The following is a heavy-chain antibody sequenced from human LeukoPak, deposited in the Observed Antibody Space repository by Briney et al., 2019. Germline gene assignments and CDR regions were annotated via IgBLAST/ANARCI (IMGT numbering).Heavy chain of an antibody. CDR1: GFTFSTYG. CDR3: ARVSRIVVVVAPDY. J-gene: IGHJ4*02. Sequence: PGGSLRLSCAASGFTFSTYGMSWIRQAPGKGLEWVSAISGSGGSTYYADSVKGRFTISRDNSKNTLYVQMNSLRAEDTAVYYCARVSRIVVVVAPDYWGQGTLVTVSS. V-gene: IGHV3-23*01. D-gene: IGHD2-15*01. CDR2: ISGSGGST.